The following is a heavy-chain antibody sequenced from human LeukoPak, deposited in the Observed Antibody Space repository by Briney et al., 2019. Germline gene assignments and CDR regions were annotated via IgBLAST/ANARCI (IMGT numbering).Heavy chain of an antibody. CDR2: IYYTGTT. CDR1: GGSIVDYY. V-gene: IGHV4-59*08. D-gene: IGHD6-13*01. Sequence: SGTLSLICSVSGGSIVDYYWDWIRQPPGKGLEWIGYIYYTGTTNYNPSLKSRVTISLDTSKNQFSLTMTSVTAADTAVYYCVRGYSRFDYWGQGTLVTVSS. J-gene: IGHJ4*02. CDR3: VRGYSRFDY.